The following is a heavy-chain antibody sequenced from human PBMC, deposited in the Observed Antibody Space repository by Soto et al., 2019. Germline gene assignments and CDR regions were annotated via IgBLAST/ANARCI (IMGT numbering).Heavy chain of an antibody. CDR2: IIPIFGTA. V-gene: IGHV1-69*12. Sequence: QVQLVQSGAEVKKPGSSVKVSCKASGGTFSSYAISWVRQAPGQGLEWMEGIIPIFGTANYAQKFQGRVTITADETTSTAYMELSSLRSEDTAVYYCSRTITPYYFDYWGQGTLVTVSS. CDR3: SRTITPYYFDY. D-gene: IGHD1-20*01. CDR1: GGTFSSYA. J-gene: IGHJ4*02.